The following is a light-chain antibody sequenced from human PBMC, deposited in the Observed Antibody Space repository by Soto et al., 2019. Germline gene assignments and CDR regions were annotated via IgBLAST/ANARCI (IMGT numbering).Light chain of an antibody. CDR1: SSDVGAYDY. Sequence: QSVLTQPPSASGSPGQSVTISCTGTSSDVGAYDYVSWYQQHPGKAPKLMIYEINKRPSGVPDRFSGSKSGNTASLTASGLQAEDEADYYCSSFAGSSTPYVFGTGTKVTVL. CDR3: SSFAGSSTPYV. J-gene: IGLJ1*01. CDR2: EIN. V-gene: IGLV2-8*01.